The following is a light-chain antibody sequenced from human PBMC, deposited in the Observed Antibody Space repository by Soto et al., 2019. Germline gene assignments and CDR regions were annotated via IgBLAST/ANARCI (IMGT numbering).Light chain of an antibody. CDR3: QLYKNVILT. J-gene: IGKJ4*01. CDR2: DAS. CDR1: EDVSDY. Sequence: DIKMTQSPSSLSASVGDSVTLTCQASEDVSDYVNWYQQKPGRAPKLLIYDASKLETGVPSRSSGSGSGTDFSFTIRDLQPEDFATYYCQLYKNVILTFGGGTRVDI. V-gene: IGKV1-33*01.